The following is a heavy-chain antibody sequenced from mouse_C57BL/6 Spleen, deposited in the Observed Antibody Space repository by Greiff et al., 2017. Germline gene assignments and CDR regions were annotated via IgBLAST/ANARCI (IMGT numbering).Heavy chain of an antibody. D-gene: IGHD1-1*01. J-gene: IGHJ2*01. Sequence: EVQGVESGGGLVQPGGSLKLSCAASGFTFSDYYMYWVRQTPEKRLEWVAYISNGGGSTYYPDTVKGRFTISRDNAKNTLYLQMSRLKSEDTAMYYCARLYGSSPFDYWGQGTTLTVSS. V-gene: IGHV5-12*01. CDR3: ARLYGSSPFDY. CDR2: ISNGGGST. CDR1: GFTFSDYY.